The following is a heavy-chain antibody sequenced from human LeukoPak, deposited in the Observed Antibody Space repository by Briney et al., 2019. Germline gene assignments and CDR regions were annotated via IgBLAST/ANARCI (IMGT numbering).Heavy chain of an antibody. CDR2: IIPIFGTA. D-gene: IGHD6-13*01. Sequence: SVKVSCKASGGTFSSYAISWVRQAPGQGLEWMGRIIPIFGTANYAQKFQGRVTITTDESTSTAYMELSSLRSEDTAVYCCARGLIRQQLSPEYFQHWGQGTLVTVSS. V-gene: IGHV1-69*05. CDR1: GGTFSSYA. J-gene: IGHJ1*01. CDR3: ARGLIRQQLSPEYFQH.